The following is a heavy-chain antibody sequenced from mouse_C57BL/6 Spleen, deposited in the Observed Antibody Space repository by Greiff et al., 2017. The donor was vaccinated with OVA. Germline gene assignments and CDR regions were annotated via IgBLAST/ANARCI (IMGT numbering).Heavy chain of an antibody. D-gene: IGHD2-4*01. V-gene: IGHV5-17*01. Sequence: EVMLVESGGGLVKPGGSLKLSCAASGFTFSDYGMHWVRQAPEKGLEWVAYISSGSSTIYYADTVKGRFTISRDNAKNTLFLQMTSLRSEDTAMYYCARVPYYDYDVGYFDVWGTGTTVTVSS. CDR2: ISSGSSTI. CDR3: ARVPYYDYDVGYFDV. CDR1: GFTFSDYG. J-gene: IGHJ1*03.